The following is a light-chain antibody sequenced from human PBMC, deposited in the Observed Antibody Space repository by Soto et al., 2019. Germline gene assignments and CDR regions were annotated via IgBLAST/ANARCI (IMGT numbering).Light chain of an antibody. CDR1: QTVSSN. CDR2: GAS. CDR3: QQYHNWPPHT. Sequence: EIVLTQSPATLSLSSGERATLSCRASQTVSSNLAWYQQKPGQAPRLLIHGASTRATGVPARFSGGVSGTEFTLTISSLRSEDFAVYYCQQYHNWPPHTFGQGTKLQIK. J-gene: IGKJ2*01. V-gene: IGKV3-15*01.